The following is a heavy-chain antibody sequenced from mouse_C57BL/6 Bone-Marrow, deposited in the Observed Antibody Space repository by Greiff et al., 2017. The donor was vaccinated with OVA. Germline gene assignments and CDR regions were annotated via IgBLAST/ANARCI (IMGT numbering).Heavy chain of an antibody. CDR3: AGGAGYYAMDY. CDR2: IYPGDGDT. J-gene: IGHJ4*01. V-gene: IGHV1-82*01. Sequence: QVQLQQSGPELVKPGASVKISCKASGYAFSSSWMNWVKQRPGKGLEWIGRIYPGDGDTTYNGKFKGKATLTADKSSSTAYMQLSSLTSEDSAVYFCAGGAGYYAMDYWGQGTSVTVSS. CDR1: GYAFSSSW.